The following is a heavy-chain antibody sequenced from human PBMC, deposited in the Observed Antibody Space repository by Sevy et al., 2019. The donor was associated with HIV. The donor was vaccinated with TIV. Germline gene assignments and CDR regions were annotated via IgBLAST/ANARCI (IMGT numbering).Heavy chain of an antibody. J-gene: IGHJ6*02. CDR1: GFTFSSYA. D-gene: IGHD5-12*01. CDR2: ISYDGSNK. CDR3: AREIKYSGYFYGMDV. V-gene: IGHV3-30-3*01. Sequence: GGSLRLSCAASGFTFSSYAMHWVRQAPGKGLEWVAVISYDGSNKYYADSVKGRFTISRDNSKNTLYLQMNSLRAEGTAVYYCAREIKYSGYFYGMDVWGQGTTVTVSS.